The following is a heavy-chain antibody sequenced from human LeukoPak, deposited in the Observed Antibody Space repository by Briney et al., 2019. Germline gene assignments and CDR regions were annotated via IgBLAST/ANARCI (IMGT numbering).Heavy chain of an antibody. D-gene: IGHD6-13*01. Sequence: GGSLRLSCAASGFTFSSYSMNWVRQAPGKGLEWVSYISSSSSTMYYADSVKGRFTISRDNAKNSLYLQMNSLRAEDTAVYYCARDDIAAAVQHWGQGTLVTVSS. V-gene: IGHV3-48*04. CDR1: GFTFSSYS. J-gene: IGHJ1*01. CDR3: ARDDIAAAVQH. CDR2: ISSSSSTM.